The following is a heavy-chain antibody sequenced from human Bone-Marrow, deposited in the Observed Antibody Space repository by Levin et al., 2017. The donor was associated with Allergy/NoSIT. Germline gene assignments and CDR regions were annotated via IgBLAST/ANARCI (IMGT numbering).Heavy chain of an antibody. J-gene: IGHJ3*01. CDR2: IYYSGTT. Sequence: SETLSLTCTVSGVSISSYFWTWVRQSPGKGLQWIGNIYYSGTTNYNPSLKSRVTMSLDTSNNHFSLKLSSVTAADTAVYYCARVVVTAVVASDAFDLWGQGTMVLVSS. CDR3: ARVVVTAVVASDAFDL. D-gene: IGHD2-21*02. V-gene: IGHV4-59*01. CDR1: GVSISSYF.